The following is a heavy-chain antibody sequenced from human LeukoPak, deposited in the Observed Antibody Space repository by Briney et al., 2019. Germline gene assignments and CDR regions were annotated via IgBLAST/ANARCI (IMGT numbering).Heavy chain of an antibody. Sequence: GGSLRLSCAASGFTFSNYVMHWVRQAPGKGLEWVAFIRYDGSNKYCADSVKGRFTISRDNSKNSLYLQMNSLRAEDTAVYYCARDGYYYGSGSLESYYFYYMDVWGKGTTVTVSS. CDR3: ARDGYYYGSGSLESYYFYYMDV. V-gene: IGHV3-30*02. D-gene: IGHD3-10*01. J-gene: IGHJ6*03. CDR2: IRYDGSNK. CDR1: GFTFSNYV.